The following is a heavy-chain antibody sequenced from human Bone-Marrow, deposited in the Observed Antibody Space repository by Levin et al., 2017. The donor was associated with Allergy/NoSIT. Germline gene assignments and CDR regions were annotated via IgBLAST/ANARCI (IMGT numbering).Heavy chain of an antibody. Sequence: PGGSLRLSCAASGFTFSSYWMHWVRQAPGKGLVWVSRINSDGSSTSYADSVKGRFTISRDNAKNTLYLQMNSLRAEDTAVYYCARVRPFSSTSCYGPYGMDVWGQGTTVTVSS. CDR1: GFTFSSYW. J-gene: IGHJ6*02. CDR3: ARVRPFSSTSCYGPYGMDV. CDR2: INSDGSST. V-gene: IGHV3-74*01. D-gene: IGHD2-2*01.